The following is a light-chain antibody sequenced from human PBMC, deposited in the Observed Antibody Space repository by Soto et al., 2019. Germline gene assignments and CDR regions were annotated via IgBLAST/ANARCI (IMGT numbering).Light chain of an antibody. CDR3: QQLNSYTIT. J-gene: IGKJ5*01. CDR2: AAS. V-gene: IGKV1-9*01. Sequence: IQLTQSPSSLSASVGDRVTITCRASQGISSYLAWYQQKPGKAPKLLIYAASTLQSGVAARFGGSGSGTDFTLTISSLQPEDFATYYCQQLNSYTITCGQGTRLEIK. CDR1: QGISSY.